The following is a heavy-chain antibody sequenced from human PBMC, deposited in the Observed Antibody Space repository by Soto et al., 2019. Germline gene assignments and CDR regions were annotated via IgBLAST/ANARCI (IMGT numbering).Heavy chain of an antibody. Sequence: GASVKVSCKASGYTLTSYAMHWVRQAPGQRLEWMGWINAGNGNTKYSQKFQGRVTITRDTSASTAYMELSSLRSEDTAVYYCASTTYYYDSSGYYPGAFDIWGQGTMVTVSS. CDR3: ASTTYYYDSSGYYPGAFDI. CDR1: GYTLTSYA. CDR2: INAGNGNT. V-gene: IGHV1-3*01. J-gene: IGHJ3*02. D-gene: IGHD3-22*01.